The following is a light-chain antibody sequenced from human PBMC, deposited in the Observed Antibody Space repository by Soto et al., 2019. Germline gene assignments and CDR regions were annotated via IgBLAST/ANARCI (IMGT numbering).Light chain of an antibody. CDR3: QYYDSSLSVV. J-gene: IGLJ2*01. CDR2: GNS. V-gene: IGLV1-40*01. CDR1: SSNIGAGYD. Sequence: QSVLTQPPSGSGAPGQRVTISCTGSSSNIGAGYDVHWYQQLPGTAPKLLIYGNSNRPSGVPDRFSGSKSGTSASLAITGLQAEDEADYSCQYYDSSLSVVFGGGTKVTVL.